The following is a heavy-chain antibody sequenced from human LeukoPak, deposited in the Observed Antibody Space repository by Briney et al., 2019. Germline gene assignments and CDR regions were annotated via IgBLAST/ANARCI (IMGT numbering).Heavy chain of an antibody. J-gene: IGHJ4*02. Sequence: GGSLRLSCAASGFTFSNYDMTWLRQAPGKGLELVSYISVSASPMYYADSVKGRFTISRDNAKNSLYLQMNSLRAEDTAVYYCARKSGDLDYWGQGTLVTVSS. V-gene: IGHV3-48*03. CDR3: ARKSGDLDY. CDR1: GFTFSNYD. D-gene: IGHD3-10*01. CDR2: ISVSASPM.